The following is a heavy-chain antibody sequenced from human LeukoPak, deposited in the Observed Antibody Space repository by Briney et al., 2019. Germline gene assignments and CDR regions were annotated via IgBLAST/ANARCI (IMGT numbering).Heavy chain of an antibody. J-gene: IGHJ4*02. V-gene: IGHV1-69*13. D-gene: IGHD5-12*01. CDR1: GGTFTSYA. CDR3: ARADIVATIRFDY. Sequence: SVKVSCKASGGTFTSYAISWVRQAPGQGLEWMGGIIPIFGTANYAQKFQGRVTITADESTSTAYMELSSLRSEDTAVYYCARADIVATIRFDYWGQGTLVTVSS. CDR2: IIPIFGTA.